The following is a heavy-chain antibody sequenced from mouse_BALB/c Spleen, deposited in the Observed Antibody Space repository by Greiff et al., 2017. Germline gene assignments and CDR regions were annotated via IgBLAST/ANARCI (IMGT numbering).Heavy chain of an antibody. CDR3: ARSGGGNYLYAMDY. CDR1: GFTFSSFG. J-gene: IGHJ4*01. D-gene: IGHD2-1*01. Sequence: EVQGVESGGGLVQPGGSRKLSCAASGFTFSSFGMHWVRQAPEKGLEWVAYISSGSSTIYYADTVKGRFTISRDNPKNTLFLQMTSLRSEDTAMYYCARSGGGNYLYAMDYWGQGTSVTVSS. V-gene: IGHV5-17*02. CDR2: ISSGSSTI.